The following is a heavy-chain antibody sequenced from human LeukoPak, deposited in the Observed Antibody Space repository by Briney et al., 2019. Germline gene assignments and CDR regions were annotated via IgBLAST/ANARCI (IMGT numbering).Heavy chain of an antibody. V-gene: IGHV3-30*04. Sequence: GGSLRLSCAASGFTFSSYAMHWVRQAPGKGLEWVAVISYDGSNKCYADSVKGRFTISRDNSKNTLYLQMNSLRAEDTAVYYCARGDSSGYYKGYYFDYWGQGTLVTVSS. CDR3: ARGDSSGYYKGYYFDY. J-gene: IGHJ4*02. CDR1: GFTFSSYA. CDR2: ISYDGSNK. D-gene: IGHD3-22*01.